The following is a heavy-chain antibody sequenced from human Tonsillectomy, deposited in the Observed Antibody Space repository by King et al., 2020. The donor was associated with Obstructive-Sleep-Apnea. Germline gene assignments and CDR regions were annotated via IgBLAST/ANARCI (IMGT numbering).Heavy chain of an antibody. V-gene: IGHV4-4*02. CDR1: GGSIINTNW. Sequence: VQLQESGPGLVKPSGTLSLTCAVSGGSIINTNWWTWVRQPPGKGLAFIGQIYHSGTTNYNPSLRSRVTISVDKSKNQFSLKLRFVTAADTAVYYCARTTYGDYALDYWGQGTLVTVSS. J-gene: IGHJ4*02. CDR3: ARTTYGDYALDY. D-gene: IGHD4-17*01. CDR2: IYHSGTT.